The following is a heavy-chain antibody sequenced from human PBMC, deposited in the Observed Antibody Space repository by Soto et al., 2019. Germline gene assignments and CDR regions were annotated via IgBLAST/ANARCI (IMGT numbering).Heavy chain of an antibody. CDR1: GFTFSNAW. CDR3: TCSRYSGSYDAFDI. D-gene: IGHD1-26*01. J-gene: IGHJ3*02. Sequence: LSLTCAASGFTFSNAWMSWVRQAPGKGLEWVGRIKSKTDGGTTDYAAPVKGRFTISRDDSKNTLYLQMNSLKTEDTAVYYCTCSRYSGSYDAFDIWGQGTMVTVSS. CDR2: IKSKTDGGTT. V-gene: IGHV3-15*01.